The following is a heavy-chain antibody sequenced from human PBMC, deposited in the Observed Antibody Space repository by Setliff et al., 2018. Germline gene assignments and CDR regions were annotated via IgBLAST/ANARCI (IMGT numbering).Heavy chain of an antibody. Sequence: GEALKISWKRSGYTFTNYWIGWVRQMPGKGLEWMGIIYPDDSDARYSPSSRGQVTISVDKSISTADLQWRSLKASDTAMYYCARPGGFCDSNGCWDGYFGYWGQGTPVTVSS. J-gene: IGHJ4*02. D-gene: IGHD2-2*01. CDR3: ARPGGFCDSNGCWDGYFGY. CDR1: GYTFTNYW. V-gene: IGHV5-51*01. CDR2: IYPDDSDA.